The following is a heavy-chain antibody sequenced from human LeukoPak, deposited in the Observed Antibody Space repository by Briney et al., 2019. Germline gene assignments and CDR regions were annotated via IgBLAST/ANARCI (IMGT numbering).Heavy chain of an antibody. V-gene: IGHV1-2*02. CDR2: INPNSGGT. Sequence: ASVKVSCKASGYTLTGYYMHWVRQAPGQGLEWMGWINPNSGGTNYAQKFQGRVTMTRDTSISTAYMELSRLRSDDTAVYYCARVPSRIAVADNYWGQGTLVTVSS. D-gene: IGHD6-19*01. CDR1: GYTLTGYY. CDR3: ARVPSRIAVADNY. J-gene: IGHJ4*02.